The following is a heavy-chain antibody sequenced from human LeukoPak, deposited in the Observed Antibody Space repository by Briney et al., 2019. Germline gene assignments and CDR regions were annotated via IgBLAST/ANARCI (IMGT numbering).Heavy chain of an antibody. CDR2: ISSGSTYI. J-gene: IGHJ4*02. CDR3: ASSWYVYFDY. Sequence: PGGSLRLSCAASGFTFSSYSMNWVRQAPGKGLEWVSSISSGSTYIYYADSVKGRFTISRDNAKNSLYLQMNSLRAEDTAVYYCASSWYVYFDYWGQGTLVTVSS. D-gene: IGHD6-13*01. CDR1: GFTFSSYS. V-gene: IGHV3-21*01.